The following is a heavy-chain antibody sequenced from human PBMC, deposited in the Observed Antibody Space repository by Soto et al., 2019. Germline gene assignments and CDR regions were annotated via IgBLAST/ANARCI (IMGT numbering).Heavy chain of an antibody. Sequence: QVHLQESGPGLVKPSETLSLTCTVSGGSINNNYWSWIRQPPGEGLEWIGYIYYTGSTNSNPSLKSRGTMSVDTSKIQFSLNLASLTAADTAIYYCARANWYSEYWGQGTLVTVSS. CDR2: IYYTGST. CDR1: GGSINNNY. V-gene: IGHV4-59*13. D-gene: IGHD7-27*01. J-gene: IGHJ4*02. CDR3: ARANWYSEY.